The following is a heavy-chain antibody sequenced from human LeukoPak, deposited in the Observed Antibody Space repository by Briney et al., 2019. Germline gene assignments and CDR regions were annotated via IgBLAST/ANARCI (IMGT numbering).Heavy chain of an antibody. V-gene: IGHV3-23*01. Sequence: GGSLRLSCAASGFTFSSYAMSWVRQAPGKGLEWVSAISGSGGSTYYADSVKGRFTISRDNSKNTLYLQMNSLRAEDTAVYYCAKDYSRTYYDILTGCYPWGQGTMVTVSS. CDR2: ISGSGGST. CDR3: AKDYSRTYYDILTGCYP. D-gene: IGHD3-9*01. CDR1: GFTFSSYA. J-gene: IGHJ3*01.